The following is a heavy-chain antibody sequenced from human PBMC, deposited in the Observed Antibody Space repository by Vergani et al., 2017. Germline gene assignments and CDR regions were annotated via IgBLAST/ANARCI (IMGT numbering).Heavy chain of an antibody. Sequence: QVLLVESGGGVVQPGRSLRLSCVVPGFTSSYYGMHWVRQAPGKGLEWVAVISYDGTQKYYADSVKGRFTISRDNSKSTLYLQMNSLRTEDTAVYYCATKSCGTPGCQIGYFREWGQGTLVTVSS. V-gene: IGHV3-30*03. CDR2: ISYDGTQK. CDR1: GFTSSYYG. D-gene: IGHD1-1*01. CDR3: ATKSCGTPGCQIGYFRE. J-gene: IGHJ1*01.